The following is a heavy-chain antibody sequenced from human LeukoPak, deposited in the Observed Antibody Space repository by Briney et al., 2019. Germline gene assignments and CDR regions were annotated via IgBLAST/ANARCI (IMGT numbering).Heavy chain of an antibody. Sequence: PGGSLRLSCAASGFTFSSYAMHWVRQAPGKGLEWVAVISYDGSNKYYADSVKGRFTISRDNSKNTLYLQMNSLRAEDTAVYYCGREALEDYGMDVWGQGTTVTVSS. J-gene: IGHJ6*02. D-gene: IGHD3-3*01. CDR2: ISYDGSNK. CDR3: GREALEDYGMDV. V-gene: IGHV3-30-3*01. CDR1: GFTFSSYA.